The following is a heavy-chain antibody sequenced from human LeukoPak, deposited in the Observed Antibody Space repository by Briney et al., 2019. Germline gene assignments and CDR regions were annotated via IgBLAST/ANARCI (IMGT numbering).Heavy chain of an antibody. J-gene: IGHJ4*02. CDR2: INHSGST. CDR1: GGSFGAYY. CDR3: GGPGAGDLDY. Sequence: SETLSLTCAVYGGSFGAYYWSWIRQPPGNGLEWIGEINHSGSTNYNPSLKSRVTISVDTSKNHFSLKLSSVTAADTAVYYCGGPGAGDLDYWGQGTLVTVSS. D-gene: IGHD3-10*01. V-gene: IGHV4-34*01.